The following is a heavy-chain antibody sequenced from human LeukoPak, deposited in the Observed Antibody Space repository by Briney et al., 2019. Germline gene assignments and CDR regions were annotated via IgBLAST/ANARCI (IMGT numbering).Heavy chain of an antibody. Sequence: ASVTVSCKASGYTFTGYYMRGVRQAPGQGGEGMGWINPNSGGTNYAQKFQGRVTMTRDTAISTAYMELSRLRSDDTAVYYCASHSSGWYEYYFDYWGQGTLVTVSS. CDR1: GYTFTGYY. CDR3: ASHSSGWYEYYFDY. CDR2: INPNSGGT. V-gene: IGHV1-2*02. D-gene: IGHD6-19*01. J-gene: IGHJ4*02.